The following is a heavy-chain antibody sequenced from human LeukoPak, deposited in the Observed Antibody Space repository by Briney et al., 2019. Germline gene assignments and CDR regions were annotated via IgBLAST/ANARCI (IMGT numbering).Heavy chain of an antibody. V-gene: IGHV4-39*07. J-gene: IGHJ4*02. CDR1: GGSISSSSYY. Sequence: KPSETLSLTCTVSGGSISSSSYYWGWIRQPPGKGLEWIGSIYYSGSTYYNPSLKSRVTISVDTSKNQFSLKLSSVTAADTAVYYCARDVPTNLHYYGSGSPTAPDYWGQGTLVTVSS. CDR2: IYYSGST. CDR3: ARDVPTNLHYYGSGSPTAPDY. D-gene: IGHD3-10*01.